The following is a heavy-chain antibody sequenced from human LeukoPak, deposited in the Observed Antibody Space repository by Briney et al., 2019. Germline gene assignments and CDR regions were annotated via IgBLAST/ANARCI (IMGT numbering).Heavy chain of an antibody. D-gene: IGHD3-10*01. V-gene: IGHV4-39*01. Sequence: SETLSLTCTFSGGSISSSSYYWGWIRQPPGKGLEWIGSIYYSGSTYYNPSLKSRVTISVDTSKNQFSLKLSSVTAADTAVYYCATRRITMVRGVITNDAFDIWGQGTMVTVSS. CDR2: IYYSGST. CDR1: GGSISSSSYY. J-gene: IGHJ3*02. CDR3: ATRRITMVRGVITNDAFDI.